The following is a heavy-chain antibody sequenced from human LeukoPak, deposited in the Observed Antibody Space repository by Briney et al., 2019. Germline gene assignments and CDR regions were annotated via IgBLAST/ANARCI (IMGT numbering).Heavy chain of an antibody. D-gene: IGHD5-24*01. CDR1: GGSISNYY. CDR2: INHRGGT. J-gene: IGHJ4*02. CDR3: ARVPLQFQEPFDY. V-gene: IGHV4-34*01. Sequence: PSETLSLTCVVYGGSISNYYWSWTRQPRGKGLEWIGEINHRGGTNYHPSLKSRVTISIDTSHYQFSLKLNSVTAADTAVYYCARVPLQFQEPFDYWGQGTLVTVSS.